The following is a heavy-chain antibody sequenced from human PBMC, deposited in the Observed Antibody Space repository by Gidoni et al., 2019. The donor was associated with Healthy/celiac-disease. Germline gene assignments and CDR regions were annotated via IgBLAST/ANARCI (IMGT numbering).Heavy chain of an antibody. D-gene: IGHD3-10*01. V-gene: IGHV4-61*02. J-gene: IGHJ3*02. Sequence: QVQLQESGPGLVKPSQTLSLTCTVSGGSISSGSYYWSWIRQPAGKGLEWIGRIYTSGSTNYNPSLKSRVTISVDTSKNQFSLKLSSVTAADTAVYYCARDGSVRGVMNAFDIWGQGTMVPSLQ. CDR1: GGSISSGSYY. CDR2: IYTSGST. CDR3: ARDGSVRGVMNAFDI.